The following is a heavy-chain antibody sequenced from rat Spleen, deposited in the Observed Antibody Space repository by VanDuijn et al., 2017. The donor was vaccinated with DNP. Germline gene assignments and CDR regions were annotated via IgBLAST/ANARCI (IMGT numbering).Heavy chain of an antibody. CDR2: IGSDGYAP. J-gene: IGHJ2*01. CDR3: IRWNSGHFDY. CDR1: RFTFSNYY. D-gene: IGHD4-3*01. V-gene: IGHV5-22*01. Sequence: EVQLVETGGGLVQPGRSMKLSCAASRFTFSNYYMAWVRQAPTKGLEWVAYIGSDGYAPYYGDSVRGRFAISRDNAKSTLYLQMNSLRSEDMATYYCIRWNSGHFDYWGQGVMVTVSS.